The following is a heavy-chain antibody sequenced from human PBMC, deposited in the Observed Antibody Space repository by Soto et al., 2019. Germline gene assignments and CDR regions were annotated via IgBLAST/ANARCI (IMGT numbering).Heavy chain of an antibody. J-gene: IGHJ4*02. CDR1: RFTLSGPP. CDR3: TRTNYYDSSGSPD. D-gene: IGHD3-22*01. CDR2: IRSKANSYAT. Sequence: EGSLRLSCTPSRFTLSGPPLHRVRQASGKGLGWVGRIRSKANSYATAYAASVKGRFTISRDDSKNTAYLQMNSLKTEDTAVYYCTRTNYYDSSGSPDWGQGT. V-gene: IGHV3-73*01.